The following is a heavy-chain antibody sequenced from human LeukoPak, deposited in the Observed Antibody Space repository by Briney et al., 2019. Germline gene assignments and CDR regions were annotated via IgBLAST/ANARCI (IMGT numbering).Heavy chain of an antibody. CDR2: INSDGSRT. CDR1: GFTFSSYW. V-gene: IGHV3-74*01. Sequence: GGSLRLSCAASGFTFSSYWMHWVRQGPGKGLVWVSRINSDGSRTNYADSVKGRFTISRDNAKNTVYLQMNSLRAEDTAVYYCARGEMASNDDYYMDVWGKGTTVIVSS. J-gene: IGHJ6*03. CDR3: ARGEMASNDDYYMDV. D-gene: IGHD5-24*01.